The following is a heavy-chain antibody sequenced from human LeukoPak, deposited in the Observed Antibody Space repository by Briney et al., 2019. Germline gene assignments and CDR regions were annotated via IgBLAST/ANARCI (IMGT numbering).Heavy chain of an antibody. D-gene: IGHD4-23*01. Sequence: GGSLRLSCAASGFTFSVYDMSWVRQAPGKGLEWVSAISGSGGVTYYADSVKGRFTISRDSSKNTLYLQMNSLRAEDTAVYYCAKATTAVVTSGDYWGQGTLVPVSS. CDR3: AKATTAVVTSGDY. V-gene: IGHV3-23*01. CDR1: GFTFSVYD. CDR2: ISGSGGVT. J-gene: IGHJ4*02.